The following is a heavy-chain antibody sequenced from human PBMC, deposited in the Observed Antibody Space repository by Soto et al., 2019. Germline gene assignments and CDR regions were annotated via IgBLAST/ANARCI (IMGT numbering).Heavy chain of an antibody. CDR3: ARLVYDTRLNYMYFDF. V-gene: IGHV4-4*02. D-gene: IGHD3-10*01. J-gene: IGHJ4*02. Sequence: SETLSLTCAVSGVSISSGNWWTWVRQSPQRGLEYIGEIFHDGTANYYPSFEGRVAISVDTSKNQFSLKLTSVTAADTAIYFCARLVYDTRLNYMYFDFWGQGTLVTVSS. CDR1: GVSISSGNW. CDR2: IFHDGTA.